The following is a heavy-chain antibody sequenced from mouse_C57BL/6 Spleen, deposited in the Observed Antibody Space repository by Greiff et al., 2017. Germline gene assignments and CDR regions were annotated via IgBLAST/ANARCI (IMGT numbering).Heavy chain of an antibody. Sequence: QVQLQQPGAELVKPGASVKVSCKASGYTFTSYWMHWVKQRPGQGLEWIGRIHPSDSDTNYNQKFKGKATLTVDKSSSTAYMQLSSLTSEDSAVYYCAYGYDTSHYAMDYWGQGTSVTVSS. V-gene: IGHV1-74*01. CDR1: GYTFTSYW. J-gene: IGHJ4*01. D-gene: IGHD2-2*01. CDR3: AYGYDTSHYAMDY. CDR2: IHPSDSDT.